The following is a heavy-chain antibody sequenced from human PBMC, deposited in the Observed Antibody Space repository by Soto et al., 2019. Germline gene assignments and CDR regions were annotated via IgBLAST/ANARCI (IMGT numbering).Heavy chain of an antibody. J-gene: IGHJ4*02. CDR1: GFTFNNFG. CDR2: ISASGFNK. CDR3: AKEMLASISSPFDY. D-gene: IGHD2-2*01. Sequence: GGSLRLSCVTSGFTFNNFGMKWVRQAPGKGLEWVSSISASGFNKYYADSVKGRFTISRDDSKNTLYLQINSLRAEDTATYYCAKEMLASISSPFDYWGQGTLVTVSS. V-gene: IGHV3-23*01.